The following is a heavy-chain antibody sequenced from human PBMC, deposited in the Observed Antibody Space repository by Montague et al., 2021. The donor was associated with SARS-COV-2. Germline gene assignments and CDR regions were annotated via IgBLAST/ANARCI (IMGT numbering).Heavy chain of an antibody. CDR2: IYGATGRT. D-gene: IGHD3/OR15-3a*01. Sequence: SLRLSCAASGFTFSSSALSLVRQAPGKGLEWVSNIYGATGRTFYADSVKGRFTMSRENSKNTLYLQMNSLRVDDTAVYYCAKVDSVFPWGQGTLVTVSS. V-gene: IGHV3-23*03. CDR1: GFTFSSSA. J-gene: IGHJ4*02. CDR3: AKVDSVFP.